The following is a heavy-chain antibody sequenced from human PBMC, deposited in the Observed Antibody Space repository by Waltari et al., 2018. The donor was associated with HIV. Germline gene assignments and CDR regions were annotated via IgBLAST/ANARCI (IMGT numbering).Heavy chain of an antibody. CDR1: GFSLSTSGVG. V-gene: IGHV2-5*01. Sequence: QITLKESGPTLVKPTQTLTLTCPFSGFSLSTSGVGVGWIRQPPGKALEWLALIYWNDDKRYSPSLKSRLTITKDTSKNQVVLTMTNMDPVDTATYYCAHTLYCSGGSCRNYYYYYGMDVWGQGTTVTVSS. J-gene: IGHJ6*02. CDR2: IYWNDDK. CDR3: AHTLYCSGGSCRNYYYYYGMDV. D-gene: IGHD2-15*01.